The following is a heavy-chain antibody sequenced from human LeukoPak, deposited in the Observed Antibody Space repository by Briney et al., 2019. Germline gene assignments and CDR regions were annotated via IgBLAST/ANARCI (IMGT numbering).Heavy chain of an antibody. CDR1: GGTVNRYP. CDR2: IIPIFGTA. Sequence: GASVKVSCKASGGTVNRYPISWVRQAPGQGLEWMGGIIPIFGTANYAQKFQGRVTITADESTSTAYMELSSLRSEDTAVYYCARGNSGSYYYYYYYMDVWGKGTTVTISS. CDR3: ARGNSGSYYYYYYYMDV. J-gene: IGHJ6*03. V-gene: IGHV1-69*13. D-gene: IGHD1-26*01.